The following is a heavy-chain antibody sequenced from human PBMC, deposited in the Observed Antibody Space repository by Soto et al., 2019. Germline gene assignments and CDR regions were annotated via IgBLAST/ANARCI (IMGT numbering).Heavy chain of an antibody. D-gene: IGHD2-8*01. Sequence: SETLSLTCTVSGDSIGTTHSYWAWIRQSPGKGLEWIGDIHYSGSTYYMPSLRSRVTLSVDTSKNQFSLRLTSVTAEDTAVYYCARHEGNGNVWPLDYWGQGILVTVSS. J-gene: IGHJ4*02. CDR2: IHYSGST. CDR3: ARHEGNGNVWPLDY. CDR1: GDSIGTTHSY. V-gene: IGHV4-39*01.